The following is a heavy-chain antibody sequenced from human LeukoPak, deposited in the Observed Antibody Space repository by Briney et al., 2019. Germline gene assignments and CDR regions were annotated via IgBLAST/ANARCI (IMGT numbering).Heavy chain of an antibody. D-gene: IGHD3-22*01. Sequence: PSETLSLTCAVYGGSFSGYYWSWIRQPPGKGQEWIGEINHSGSTNYNPSLKSLVTISVDTSKNQFSLRLSSVTAADAAVYYCARGRPYYYDSSGYYIGFFSSYFDYWGQGTLVTVSS. J-gene: IGHJ4*02. CDR2: INHSGST. V-gene: IGHV4-34*01. CDR1: GGSFSGYY. CDR3: ARGRPYYYDSSGYYIGFFSSYFDY.